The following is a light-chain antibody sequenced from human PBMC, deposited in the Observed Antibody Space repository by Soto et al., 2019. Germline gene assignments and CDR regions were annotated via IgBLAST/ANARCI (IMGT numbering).Light chain of an antibody. V-gene: IGLV2-14*01. CDR2: DVS. CDR1: SSDDGGYNY. CDR3: SSYTSSSTLYV. J-gene: IGLJ1*01. Sequence: QSALTQPASVSGSRGQSITISCTGTSSDDGGYNYVSWYQQHPGKAPKLMIYDVSNRPSGVSNRFSGSKSGNTASLTISGLQAEDEADYYCSSYTSSSTLYVFGTGTKLTVL.